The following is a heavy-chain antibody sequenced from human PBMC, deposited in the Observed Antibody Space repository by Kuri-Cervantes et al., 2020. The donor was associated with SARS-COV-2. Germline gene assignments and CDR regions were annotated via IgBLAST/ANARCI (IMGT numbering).Heavy chain of an antibody. D-gene: IGHD1-26*01. CDR3: ARQSGSYATTDY. J-gene: IGHJ4*02. CDR1: GFTFSSYA. Sequence: GESLKISCAASGFTFSSYAMHWVRQAPGKGLEWVAVISYDGSNKYYADSVKGRFTISRDNSKNTLYLQMNSLRAEDTAVYYCARQSGSYATTDYWGQGTLVTVSS. CDR2: ISYDGSNK. V-gene: IGHV3-30-3*01.